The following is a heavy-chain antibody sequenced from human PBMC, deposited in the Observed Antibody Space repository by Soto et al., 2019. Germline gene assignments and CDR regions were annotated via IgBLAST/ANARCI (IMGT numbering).Heavy chain of an antibody. V-gene: IGHV1-69*13. D-gene: IGHD2-15*01. CDR2: IIPIFGTA. Sequence: SVKVSCKASGGTFSSYSISWVRQAPGQGLEWMGGIIPIFGTANYAQKFQGRVTITADESTSTAYMELSSLRSEDTAVYYCASCSGGSCYPSNWFDPWGQGTLVTVSS. CDR3: ASCSGGSCYPSNWFDP. J-gene: IGHJ5*02. CDR1: GGTFSSYS.